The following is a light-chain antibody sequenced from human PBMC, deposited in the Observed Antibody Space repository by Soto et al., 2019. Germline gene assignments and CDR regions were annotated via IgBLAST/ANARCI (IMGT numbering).Light chain of an antibody. Sequence: DIQMTQSPSSVSASVGDSVTINCRASQGISSWLAWYQQRPGKAPNLLIYAASSLQTGVPSRFTGSGAGTDFTLTINSLQPEDSATYYGQQGDSFPFTFGPGTTVNI. CDR3: QQGDSFPFT. CDR2: AAS. V-gene: IGKV1-12*01. J-gene: IGKJ3*01. CDR1: QGISSW.